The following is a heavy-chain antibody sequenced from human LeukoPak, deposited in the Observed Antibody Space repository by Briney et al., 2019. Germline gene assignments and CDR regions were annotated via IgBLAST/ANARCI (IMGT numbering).Heavy chain of an antibody. D-gene: IGHD3-3*01. CDR2: ISYDGSNK. CDR1: GFTFSSYG. V-gene: IGHV3-30*18. CDR3: AQENYDSTSAYFDY. Sequence: GSLRLSCAASGFTFSSYGLHWVRQAPGKGLEWVAVISYDGSNKYYADSVKGRFTISRDNSKNTLYLQMNSLRAEDTAVYYCAQENYDSTSAYFDYWGQGTLVTVSS. J-gene: IGHJ4*02.